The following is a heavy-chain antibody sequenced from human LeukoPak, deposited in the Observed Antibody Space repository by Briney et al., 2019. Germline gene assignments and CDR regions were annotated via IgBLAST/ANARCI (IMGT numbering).Heavy chain of an antibody. J-gene: IGHJ4*02. CDR1: GASITSTYW. V-gene: IGHV4-4*02. D-gene: IGHD6-13*01. CDR2: IHDSGST. Sequence: SETLSLTCAVSGASITSTYWSTWVRQPPGKGLEWIGEIHDSGSTNYNPSLKSRVTMSVDKSKNQFSLSLTSVTAADTAVYYCATRATAGPWWGQGTLVTVSS. CDR3: ATRATAGPW.